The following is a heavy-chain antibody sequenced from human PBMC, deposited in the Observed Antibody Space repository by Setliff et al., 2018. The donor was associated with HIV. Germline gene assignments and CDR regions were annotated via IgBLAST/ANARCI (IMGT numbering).Heavy chain of an antibody. CDR3: ARGGGYSYPGFSYYYMDV. CDR1: GFTFGNYW. CDR2: IKEDGSEK. J-gene: IGHJ6*03. V-gene: IGHV3-7*03. D-gene: IGHD5-18*01. Sequence: GGSLRLSCAGSGFTFGNYWMSWARQAPGKGLEWVANIKEDGSEKYYVGPVMGRFTISRNNAKNSLYLQMNSLRAEDTAVYYCARGGGYSYPGFSYYYMDVWGKGTTVTVSS.